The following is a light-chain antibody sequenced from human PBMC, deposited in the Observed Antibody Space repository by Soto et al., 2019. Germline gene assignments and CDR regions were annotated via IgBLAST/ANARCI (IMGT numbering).Light chain of an antibody. CDR3: QTWGTGIQV. Sequence: QLVLTQSPSASASLGASVKLTCTLSSGHSSYAIACHQQQPEKGPRYLMKLNSDGSHSKGDGIPDRFSGSSSGAERYLTLSSLQSEDEADYYCQTWGTGIQVFGGGTKLTVL. V-gene: IGLV4-69*01. CDR1: SGHSSYA. J-gene: IGLJ3*02. CDR2: LNSDGSH.